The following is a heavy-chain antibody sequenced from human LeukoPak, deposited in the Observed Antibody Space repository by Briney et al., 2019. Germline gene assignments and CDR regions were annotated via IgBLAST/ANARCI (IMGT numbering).Heavy chain of an antibody. Sequence: GGSLRLSCTASGFTFGDYAMSWVRQAPGKGLEWVGFIRSKAYGGTTEYAASVKGRFTISRDDSKSIAYLQMNSLKTEDTAVYYCTRDWWDYYDSSAFDIWGQGTMVTVSS. V-gene: IGHV3-49*04. J-gene: IGHJ3*02. CDR3: TRDWWDYYDSSAFDI. CDR1: GFTFGDYA. CDR2: IRSKAYGGTT. D-gene: IGHD3-22*01.